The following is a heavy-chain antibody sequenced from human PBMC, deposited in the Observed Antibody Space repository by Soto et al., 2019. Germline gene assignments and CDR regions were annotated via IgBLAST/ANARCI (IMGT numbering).Heavy chain of an antibody. CDR2: IIPIFGTA. V-gene: IGHV1-69*12. CDR3: ASFVYCSGGSCSSGDSYYSYGMDV. Sequence: QVQLVQSGAEVKKPGSSVKVSCKASGGTFSSYAISWVRQAPGQGLEWMGGIIPIFGTANYAQKFQGRVTNTADDVTRQAYMELRSMSSQSTAGYYSASFVYCSGGSCSSGDSYYSYGMDVWGQGTTVTVSS. J-gene: IGHJ6*02. CDR1: GGTFSSYA. D-gene: IGHD2-15*01.